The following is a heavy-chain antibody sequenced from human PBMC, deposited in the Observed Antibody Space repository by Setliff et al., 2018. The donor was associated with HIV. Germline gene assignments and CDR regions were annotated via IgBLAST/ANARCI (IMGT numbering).Heavy chain of an antibody. Sequence: SETLSLTCTVSGGSISSGGYYWSWIRQHPGKGLEWIGYIYYSGSTYYNPSLKSRVTMSVDTSKNQFSLKLNSVTAADTAVYYCARATRTIFGVVYFDYWGQGTLVTVSS. CDR3: ARATRTIFGVVYFDY. V-gene: IGHV4-31*03. D-gene: IGHD3-3*01. CDR2: IYYSGST. CDR1: GGSISSGGYY. J-gene: IGHJ4*02.